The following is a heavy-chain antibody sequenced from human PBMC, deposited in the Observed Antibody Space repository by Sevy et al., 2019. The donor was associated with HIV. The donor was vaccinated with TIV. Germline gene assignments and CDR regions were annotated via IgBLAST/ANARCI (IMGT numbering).Heavy chain of an antibody. CDR1: GFTFSSYA. CDR3: AREDSNYYYYYGMDV. V-gene: IGHV3-30-3*01. Sequence: GGSLRLSCAASGFTFSSYAMHWVRQAPGKGLEWVAVISYDGSNKYYADSVKGRFTISRDNSKNTLYLQMNSLRAEETAVYYCAREDSNYYYYYGMDVWGQGTTVTVSS. D-gene: IGHD4-4*01. J-gene: IGHJ6*02. CDR2: ISYDGSNK.